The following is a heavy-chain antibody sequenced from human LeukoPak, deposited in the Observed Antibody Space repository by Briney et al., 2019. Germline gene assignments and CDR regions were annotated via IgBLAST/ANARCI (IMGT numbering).Heavy chain of an antibody. CDR2: ISYDGSNK. D-gene: IGHD3-10*01. CDR3: ARDLFPMVRGAQGRHRVGY. Sequence: GGSLRLSCAASGFTFSSYAMHWVRQAPGKGLEWVAVISYDGSNKYYADSVKGRFTISRDNSKNTLYLQMNSLRAEDTAVYYCARDLFPMVRGAQGRHRVGYWGQGTLVTVSS. CDR1: GFTFSSYA. J-gene: IGHJ4*02. V-gene: IGHV3-30-3*01.